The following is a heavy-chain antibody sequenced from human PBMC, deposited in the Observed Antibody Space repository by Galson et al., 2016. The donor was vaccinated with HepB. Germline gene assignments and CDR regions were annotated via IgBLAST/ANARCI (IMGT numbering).Heavy chain of an antibody. CDR1: GASITSNY. CDR2: MYSGGTT. D-gene: IGHD3-10*02. J-gene: IGHJ5*02. CDR3: ARDMLAARRGVDP. V-gene: IGHV4-59*01. Sequence: SETLSLTCTVSGASITSNYWGWIRQPPGKGLEWIGQMYSGGTTNYNPSLKSRVTISLDTAKNQFSLKLRSVTAADTAIYYCARDMLAARRGVDPWGQGTLVTVSS.